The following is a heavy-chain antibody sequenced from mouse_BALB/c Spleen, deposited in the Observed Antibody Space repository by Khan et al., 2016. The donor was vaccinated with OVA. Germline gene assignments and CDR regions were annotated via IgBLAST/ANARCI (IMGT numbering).Heavy chain of an antibody. V-gene: IGHV3-2*02. CDR2: ISYSGST. J-gene: IGHJ2*01. D-gene: IGHD1-2*01. CDR1: GYSITSGYG. CDR3: ARTARIKY. Sequence: EVQLVESGPGLVKPSQSLSLTCTVTGYSITSGYGWNWIRQFPGNKLEWMGYISYSGSTNYNPSLKSRISITRDTSKNQFFLQWNSVTTEDTATYDCARTARIKYWGQGTTLTVSS.